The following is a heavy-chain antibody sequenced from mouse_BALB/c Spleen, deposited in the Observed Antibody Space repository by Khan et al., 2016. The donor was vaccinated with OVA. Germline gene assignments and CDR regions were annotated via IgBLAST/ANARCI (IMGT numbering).Heavy chain of an antibody. D-gene: IGHD2-13*01. Sequence: EVELVESGGGLVKPGGSLTLSCAASGFTFSAYYMYWVRQTPEKRLEWVATISAGGSYTYYQDSVKGRFTISRADAENNLYLQMSSLKSEDTAMYYCIRVYYGDPFAYWGQGTLVTVSA. V-gene: IGHV5-4*02. J-gene: IGHJ3*01. CDR3: IRVYYGDPFAY. CDR2: ISAGGSYT. CDR1: GFTFSAYY.